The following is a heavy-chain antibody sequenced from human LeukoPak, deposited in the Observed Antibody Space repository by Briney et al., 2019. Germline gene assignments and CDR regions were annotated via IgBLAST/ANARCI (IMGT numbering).Heavy chain of an antibody. D-gene: IGHD1-26*01. CDR1: GGSISSSSYY. CDR3: ACGIVGASPFDY. CDR2: IYYSGST. V-gene: IGHV4-39*01. J-gene: IGHJ4*02. Sequence: KPSETLSLTCTVSGGSISSSSYYWGWIRQPPGKGLEWIGSIYYSGSTYYNPSLKSRVTISVDTSKNQFSLKLSSVTAADTAVYYCACGIVGASPFDYWGQGTLVTVSS.